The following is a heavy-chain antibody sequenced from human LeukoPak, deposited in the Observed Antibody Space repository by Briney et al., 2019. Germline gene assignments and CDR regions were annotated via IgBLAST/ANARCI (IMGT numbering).Heavy chain of an antibody. CDR2: IDAIATAT. V-gene: IGHV5-51*01. CDR1: GYTFGSITRTG. Sequence: GEPLKFPCKASGYTFGSITRTGSAWLRGMAWKGLEWLGSIDAIATATTYNPSFQGQVTVSVDSSTSTAYLQWRSMTAWYTALYYCSRGNRARWFFDWWGQETRHSVSS. CDR3: SRGNRARWFFDW. J-gene: IGHJ4*02. D-gene: IGHD4-23*01.